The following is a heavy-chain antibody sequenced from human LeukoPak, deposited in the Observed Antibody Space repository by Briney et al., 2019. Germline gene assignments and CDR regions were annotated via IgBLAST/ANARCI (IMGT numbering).Heavy chain of an antibody. CDR1: GGSISSSSYY. J-gene: IGHJ3*02. V-gene: IGHV4-39*06. CDR3: ARHCRFPGRDGYNWNAFDI. D-gene: IGHD5-24*01. Sequence: PSETLSLTCTVSGGSISSSSYYWGWIRQPPGKGLEWIGEINHSGSTNYNPSLKSRVTISVDTSKNQFPLKLSSVTAADTAVYYCARHCRFPGRDGYNWNAFDIWGQGTMVTVSS. CDR2: INHSGST.